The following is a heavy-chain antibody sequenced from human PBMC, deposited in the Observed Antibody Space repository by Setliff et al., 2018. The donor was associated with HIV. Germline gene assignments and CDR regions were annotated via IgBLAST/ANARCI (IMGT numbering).Heavy chain of an antibody. CDR1: GFTYDDFA. CDR3: AGSRVGLTDTLDP. J-gene: IGHJ5*02. CDR2: ISYDGSNK. Sequence: PGGSLRLSCAASGFTYDDFAMHWVRQAPGKGLEWVAVISYDGSNKYYADSAKGRFTISRDNAKNTLYLQMNSLRVEDTAVYFCAGSRVGLTDTLDPWGQGTLVTVSS. V-gene: IGHV3-30*04.